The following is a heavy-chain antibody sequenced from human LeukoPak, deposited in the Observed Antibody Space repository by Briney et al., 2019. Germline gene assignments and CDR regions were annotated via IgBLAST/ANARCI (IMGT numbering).Heavy chain of an antibody. J-gene: IGHJ6*02. CDR3: ARVRSSSWTNYYGMDV. V-gene: IGHV4-59*01. D-gene: IGHD6-13*01. Sequence: PSETLSLTCTVSGGSISSYYWGWIRQPPGKGLEWIGYIYYSGSTNYNPSLKSRVTISVDTSKNQFSLKLSSVTAADTAVYYCARVRSSSWTNYYGMDVWGQGTTVTVSS. CDR2: IYYSGST. CDR1: GGSISSYY.